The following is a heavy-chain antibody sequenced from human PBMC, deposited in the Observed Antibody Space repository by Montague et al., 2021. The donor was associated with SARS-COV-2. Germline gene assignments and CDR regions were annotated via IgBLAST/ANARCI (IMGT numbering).Heavy chain of an antibody. CDR2: ISYDGSNK. V-gene: IGHV3-30-3*01. D-gene: IGHD1-26*01. CDR3: ARMYSGSYFGAFDI. Sequence: SLRLSCAASGFTFSSYAMHWVRQAPGKGLEWVAVISYDGSNKYYADSVKGRFTISRDNSKNTLYLQMNSLRAEDTAVYYSARMYSGSYFGAFDIWGQGTMVTVSS. CDR1: GFTFSSYA. J-gene: IGHJ3*02.